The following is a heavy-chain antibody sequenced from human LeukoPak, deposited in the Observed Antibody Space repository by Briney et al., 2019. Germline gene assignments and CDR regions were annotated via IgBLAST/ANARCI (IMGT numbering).Heavy chain of an antibody. Sequence: GGSLRLSCAASGFTFSSYAMSWVRQAPGKGLEWVSGISISGGSTSYADSVKGRFTISRDSPRNTLYMETNSLRAEDTALYYYDGRGYWVQWGQGTLVTVSS. CDR3: DGRGYWVQ. CDR1: GFTFSSYA. J-gene: IGHJ4*02. D-gene: IGHD3-22*01. CDR2: ISISGGST. V-gene: IGHV3-23*01.